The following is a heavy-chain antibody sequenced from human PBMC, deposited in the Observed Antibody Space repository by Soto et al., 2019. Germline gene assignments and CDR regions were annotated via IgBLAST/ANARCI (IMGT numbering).Heavy chain of an antibody. Sequence: QVQLVESGGGVVQPGRSLRLSCAASGFTFSSYAMHWVRQAPGKGLEWVAVISYDGSNKYYADSVTGRFTISRDNSKNTLYLQMNSLRGEDTAVYYCARDGYYYYGMDVWGQGTTVTVSS. CDR1: GFTFSSYA. CDR2: ISYDGSNK. CDR3: ARDGYYYYGMDV. V-gene: IGHV3-30-3*01. J-gene: IGHJ6*02.